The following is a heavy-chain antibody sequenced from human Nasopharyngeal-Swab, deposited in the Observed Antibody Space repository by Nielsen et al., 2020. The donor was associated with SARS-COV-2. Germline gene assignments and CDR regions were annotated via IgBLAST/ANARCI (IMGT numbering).Heavy chain of an antibody. CDR3: AGTLYTSSWFL. CDR2: IYYSGST. D-gene: IGHD6-13*01. Sequence: SETLSLTCTVSGGSISSSSYYWGWIRQPPGKGLEWIGSIYYSGSTYYNPSLKSRVTISVDTSKNQFSLKLSSVTAADTAVYFCAGTLYTSSWFLWGQGTLVTVSS. CDR1: GGSISSSSYY. V-gene: IGHV4-39*01. J-gene: IGHJ4*02.